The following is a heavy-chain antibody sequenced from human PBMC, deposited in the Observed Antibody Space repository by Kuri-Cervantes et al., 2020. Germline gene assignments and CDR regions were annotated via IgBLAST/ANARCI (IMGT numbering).Heavy chain of an antibody. Sequence: ASVKVSCKASGYTFTSYDINWVRQVTGQGLEWMGWMNPNSGNTGYAQKFQGRVTMTRNTSISTAYMELSSLRSEDTALYYCAKGSGGDYLVYFDYWGQGTLVTVSS. CDR3: AKGSGGDYLVYFDY. D-gene: IGHD4-17*01. CDR2: MNPNSGNT. J-gene: IGHJ4*02. CDR1: GYTFTSYD. V-gene: IGHV1-8*01.